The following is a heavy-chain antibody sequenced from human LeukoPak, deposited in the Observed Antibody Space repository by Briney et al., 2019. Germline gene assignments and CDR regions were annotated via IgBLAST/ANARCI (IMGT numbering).Heavy chain of an antibody. V-gene: IGHV4-30-4*01. J-gene: IGHJ4*02. CDR2: IYYSGST. D-gene: IGHD3-10*01. CDR1: GGSISSGDYY. Sequence: PSETLSLTCTVSGGSISSGDYYWSWIRQPPGKGLEWIGYIYYSGSTYYNPSLKSRVTISVDTPKNQFSLKLSSVTAADTAVYYCASMVRGVILEYYFDYWGQGTLVTVSS. CDR3: ASMVRGVILEYYFDY.